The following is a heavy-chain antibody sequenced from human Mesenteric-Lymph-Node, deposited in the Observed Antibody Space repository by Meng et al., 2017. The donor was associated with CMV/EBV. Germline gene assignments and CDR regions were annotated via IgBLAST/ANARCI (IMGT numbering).Heavy chain of an antibody. Sequence: CAASGFTFSGCGMHWVRQAPGKGLEWVAVIWYDGSNKYYADSVKGRFTISRDNSKNTLYLQMSSLRAEDTAVYYCARADFAVVSFDYWGQGTLVTVSS. V-gene: IGHV3-33*01. J-gene: IGHJ4*02. CDR2: IWYDGSNK. D-gene: IGHD2-15*01. CDR3: ARADFAVVSFDY. CDR1: GFTFSGCG.